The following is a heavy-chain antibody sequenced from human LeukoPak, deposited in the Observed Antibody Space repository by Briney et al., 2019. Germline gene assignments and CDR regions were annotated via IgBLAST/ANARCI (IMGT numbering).Heavy chain of an antibody. CDR2: ISDSGDRA. CDR1: GFTFSSYG. V-gene: IGHV3-23*01. D-gene: IGHD3-10*01. Sequence: GGSLRLSCAASGFTFSSYGMSWVRQAPGKGLEWVSGISDSGDRAHYADSVKGRFTISRDNSKNTLYLQMNSLRAEDTAVYFCAKQTTGYSGSGVDYWGQGTLVTVSS. CDR3: AKQTTGYSGSGVDY. J-gene: IGHJ4*02.